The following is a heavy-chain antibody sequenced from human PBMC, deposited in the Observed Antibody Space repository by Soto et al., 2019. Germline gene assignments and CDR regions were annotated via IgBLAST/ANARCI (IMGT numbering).Heavy chain of an antibody. J-gene: IGHJ5*02. Sequence: QVQLVQSGAEVKKPGASVKVSCKASGYTFTSYDINWVRQATGQGLEWMGWMNPNSGNTGYAQKFQGRVTMTRNTSISTAYMELSSLRSEDTAVYYCARALLWFGESRRNGGGLFPWGQGTLVTVSS. CDR2: MNPNSGNT. CDR1: GYTFTSYD. D-gene: IGHD3-10*01. V-gene: IGHV1-8*01. CDR3: ARALLWFGESRRNGGGLFP.